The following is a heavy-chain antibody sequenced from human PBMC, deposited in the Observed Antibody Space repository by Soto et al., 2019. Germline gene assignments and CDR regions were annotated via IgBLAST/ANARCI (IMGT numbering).Heavy chain of an antibody. Sequence: XSVKVSCKASGYSFTCYYMHWVRQAPGQGLEWMGWINPNSGGTNYAQKFQGRVTMTRDTAISTAYMELSRLRSDDTAVYYCARSSGIAAASFDYWGQGTLVTVSS. CDR2: INPNSGGT. CDR1: GYSFTCYY. J-gene: IGHJ4*02. CDR3: ARSSGIAAASFDY. D-gene: IGHD6-13*01. V-gene: IGHV1-2*02.